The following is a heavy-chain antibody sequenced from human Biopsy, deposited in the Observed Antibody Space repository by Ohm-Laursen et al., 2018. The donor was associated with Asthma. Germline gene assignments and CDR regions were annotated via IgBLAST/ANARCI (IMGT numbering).Heavy chain of an antibody. V-gene: IGHV1-3*01. Sequence: SSVKVSCKASGYTFISYAIHWVRQAPGQRLEWMGWVNAGNGNTKYSQKFQGRVTITRDTSASTAYMELSSLRSEDTAVYYCARTYYDFLTGQVIDAFAIWGQGKMVTVS. CDR3: ARTYYDFLTGQVIDAFAI. CDR2: VNAGNGNT. J-gene: IGHJ3*02. D-gene: IGHD3-9*01. CDR1: GYTFISYA.